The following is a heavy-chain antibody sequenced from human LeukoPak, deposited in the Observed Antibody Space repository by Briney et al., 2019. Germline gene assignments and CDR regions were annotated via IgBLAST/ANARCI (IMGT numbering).Heavy chain of an antibody. J-gene: IGHJ2*01. V-gene: IGHV4-39*01. CDR1: GASFSSRPYY. CDR2: ISNSGST. D-gene: IGHD4-17*01. Sequence: PSETLSLTCTVSGASFSSRPYYWGWIRQPPGKGLEWIGSISNSGSTYYSPSLKSRVTISVDTSKNQFSLKLSSVTAADTAVYYCARNPGDYGSWYFDLWGRGTLVTVSS. CDR3: ARNPGDYGSWYFDL.